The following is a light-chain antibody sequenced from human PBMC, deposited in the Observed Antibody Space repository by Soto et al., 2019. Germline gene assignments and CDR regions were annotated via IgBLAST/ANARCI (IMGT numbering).Light chain of an antibody. V-gene: IGKV3-15*01. CDR2: SAS. J-gene: IGKJ2*01. Sequence: EIVMTQSPATLSVSPGERVTLSCRASQSVSSTLAWYQQKPGQAPRLLIYSASARVTGIPARFSGSGSGTEVTLNISSLQSEDFAVYYCQQYNSWPQTFGQGTKLEIK. CDR3: QQYNSWPQT. CDR1: QSVSST.